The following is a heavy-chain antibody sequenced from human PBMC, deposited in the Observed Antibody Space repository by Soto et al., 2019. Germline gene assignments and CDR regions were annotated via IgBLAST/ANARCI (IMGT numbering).Heavy chain of an antibody. J-gene: IGHJ6*03. CDR1: GFTFSSYA. D-gene: IGHD3-10*01. V-gene: IGHV3-23*01. Sequence: PGGSLRLSCAASGFTFSSYAMSWVRQAPGKGLEWVSAISGSGGSTYYADSVKGRFTISRDNSKNTLYLQMNSLRAEDTAVYYCAKDPYGSGSFSDYYYYYMDVWGKGTTVTVSS. CDR3: AKDPYGSGSFSDYYYYYMDV. CDR2: ISGSGGST.